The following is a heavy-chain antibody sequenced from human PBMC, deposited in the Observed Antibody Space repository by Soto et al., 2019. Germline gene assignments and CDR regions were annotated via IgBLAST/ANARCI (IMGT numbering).Heavy chain of an antibody. V-gene: IGHV3-21*01. CDR1: GFTFSSHA. CDR3: ARDPLWFGEIGYFDY. Sequence: EVQLVESGGGLVKPGGSLRLSCAASGFTFSSHAMNWVRQAPGKGLEWVSSIDSSSSFIYYADSVKGRFTISRDNAKNSLSLQMSSLRAEDTAVYYCARDPLWFGEIGYFDYWGQGALVTVSS. D-gene: IGHD3-10*01. J-gene: IGHJ4*02. CDR2: IDSSSSFI.